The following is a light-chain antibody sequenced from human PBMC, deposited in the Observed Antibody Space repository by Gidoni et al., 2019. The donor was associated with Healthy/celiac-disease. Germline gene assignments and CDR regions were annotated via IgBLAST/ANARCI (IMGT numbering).Light chain of an antibody. J-gene: IGLJ2*01. V-gene: IGLV3-19*01. CDR1: SLRRYY. CDR3: DSRDSSGNLVV. CDR2: GKN. Sequence: SSELTQDPAVSVALGQTVRITCQGDSLRRYYASWYQQKPGQAPVLVIYGKNNRPSGSPDRFSGSSSGNTASLTITGAQAEDEADYYCDSRDSSGNLVVFGEGTKLTVL.